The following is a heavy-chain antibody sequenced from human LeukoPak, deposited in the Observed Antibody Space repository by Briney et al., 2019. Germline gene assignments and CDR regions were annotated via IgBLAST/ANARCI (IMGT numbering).Heavy chain of an antibody. CDR1: GFTFSSYE. V-gene: IGHV3-48*03. D-gene: IGHD3-16*02. J-gene: IGHJ4*02. Sequence: GGSLRLSCAASGFTFSSYEMNWVRQAPGKGLEWVSYISSSGSTIYCADSVKSRFTISRDNAKNSLYLQMNSLRAEDTAVYYCARAYYDYVWGSYRPFDYWGQGTLVTVSS. CDR3: ARAYYDYVWGSYRPFDY. CDR2: ISSSGSTI.